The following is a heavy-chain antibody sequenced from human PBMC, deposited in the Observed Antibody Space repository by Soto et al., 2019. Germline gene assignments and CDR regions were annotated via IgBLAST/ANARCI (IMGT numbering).Heavy chain of an antibody. CDR3: ARAWGGNYYNYGMDV. J-gene: IGHJ6*02. CDR1: GYIFTIYD. V-gene: IGHV1-8*01. D-gene: IGHD3-16*01. CDR2: MNPNGGNT. Sequence: ASVKVSCKASGYIFTIYDIIWVRQATGQGLEWMGWMNPNGGNTGYAQKFQGRVTMTRNTSISTAYMELSSLRSEDTAVYYCARAWGGNYYNYGMDVWGQGTTVTVS.